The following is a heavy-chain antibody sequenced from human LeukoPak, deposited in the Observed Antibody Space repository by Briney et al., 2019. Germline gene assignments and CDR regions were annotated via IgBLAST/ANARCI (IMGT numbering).Heavy chain of an antibody. V-gene: IGHV3-66*02. D-gene: IGHD4-23*01. CDR1: GFTLKTND. J-gene: IGHJ4*01. CDR3: VRQGGGDNCR. CDR2: MYPWGSA. Sequence: GGSLRLSCAASGFTLKTNDMNWVRQAPGKGLEWVSIMYPWGSAFYTDSVKGRFTVTRDESKNMMFLQMNTLRPDDTAMYYCVRQGGGDNCRWGQGALVTVSS.